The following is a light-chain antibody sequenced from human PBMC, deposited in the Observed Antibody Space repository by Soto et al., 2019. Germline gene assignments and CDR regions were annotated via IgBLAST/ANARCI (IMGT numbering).Light chain of an antibody. Sequence: EIAMTQSPATLSVSPGERATLSCRTSESVSSDLAWYQQKPGQAPRLLIYGASTRATGIPARFSGSGSGTEFTLTISSLQSEDFATYYCQQSYRTPRTFGQGTKVDIK. CDR1: ESVSSD. CDR2: GAS. V-gene: IGKV3-15*01. CDR3: QQSYRTPRT. J-gene: IGKJ1*01.